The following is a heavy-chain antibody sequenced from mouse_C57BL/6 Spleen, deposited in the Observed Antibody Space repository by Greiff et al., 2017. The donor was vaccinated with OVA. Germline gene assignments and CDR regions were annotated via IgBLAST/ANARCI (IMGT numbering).Heavy chain of an antibody. CDR1: GYSFTGYY. J-gene: IGHJ2*01. V-gene: IGHV1-42*01. Sequence: EVQLQQSGPELVKPGASVKISCKASGYSFTGYYMNWVKQSPEKSLEWIGEINPSTGGTTYNQKFKAKATLTVDKSSSTAYMQLKSLTSEDSAVYYCARNYAYDGYFDYWGQGTTLTVSS. CDR3: ARNYAYDGYFDY. D-gene: IGHD2-2*01. CDR2: INPSTGGT.